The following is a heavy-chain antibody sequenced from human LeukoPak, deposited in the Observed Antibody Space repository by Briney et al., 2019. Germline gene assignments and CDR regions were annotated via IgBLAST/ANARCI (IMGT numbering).Heavy chain of an antibody. Sequence: PGGSLRLSCAASGLTFSSYAMSSVRQAPGKGLEWVSGISGSGGSTYYADSVKGRFTISRDNSKNTLYLQMNSLRGEDTAVYYCAKPPYSSGWFFDYWGQGTLVTVSS. CDR2: ISGSGGST. J-gene: IGHJ4*02. V-gene: IGHV3-23*01. CDR1: GLTFSSYA. CDR3: AKPPYSSGWFFDY. D-gene: IGHD6-19*01.